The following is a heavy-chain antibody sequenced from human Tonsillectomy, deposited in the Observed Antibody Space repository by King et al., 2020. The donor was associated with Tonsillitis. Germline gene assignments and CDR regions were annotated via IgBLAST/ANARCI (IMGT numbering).Heavy chain of an antibody. V-gene: IGHV1-46*03. CDR3: ARGWLAGPFDY. D-gene: IGHD5-12*01. J-gene: IGHJ4*02. Sequence: QLVQSGAEVKRPGASVKVSCKASGYTFTSRYIHWVRQAPGQGLEWMGIINPSGGTTTYAQTFQGRVTLTRDTSTTTVYMELRSLRPDDTAVFYCARGWLAGPFDYWGQGSLVIVSS. CDR2: INPSGGTT. CDR1: GYTFTSRY.